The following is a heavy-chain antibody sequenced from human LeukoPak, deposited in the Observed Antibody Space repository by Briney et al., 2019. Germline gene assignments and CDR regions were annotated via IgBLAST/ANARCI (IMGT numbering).Heavy chain of an antibody. V-gene: IGHV3-23*01. CDR2: LSSGGRST. J-gene: IGHJ5*02. CDR1: GFTFSNFA. CDR3: AKDRGVGVSNWFDP. Sequence: GGSLRLSCAASGFTFSNFAMSWVRQAPGKGLQWVSGLSSGGRSTFYTDSVKGRFTISRDNSKNTLYLQMNSLRVDDTAVYYCAKDRGVGVSNWFDPWGQGTLVTVSS. D-gene: IGHD3-10*01.